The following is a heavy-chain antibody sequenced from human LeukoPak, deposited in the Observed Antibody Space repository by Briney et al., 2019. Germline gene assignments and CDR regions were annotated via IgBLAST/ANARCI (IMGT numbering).Heavy chain of an antibody. J-gene: IGHJ4*02. CDR1: GFTVSSNY. CDR2: IYSGGST. D-gene: IGHD3-10*01. V-gene: IGHV3-53*01. CDR3: AKDHETVRGANSFDY. Sequence: PGGSLRLSCAASGFTVSSNYMNWVRQAPGKGLEWVSVIYSGGSTYYADSVKGRFTISRDNSKNTLYLQMNSLRAEDTAVYYCAKDHETVRGANSFDYWGQGTLVTVSS.